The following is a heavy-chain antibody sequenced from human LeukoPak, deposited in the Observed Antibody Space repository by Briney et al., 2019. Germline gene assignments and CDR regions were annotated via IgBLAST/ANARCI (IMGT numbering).Heavy chain of an antibody. V-gene: IGHV3-23*01. CDR2: ISGSGGST. CDR3: AKVRGRHYYDSHFDY. D-gene: IGHD3-22*01. CDR1: GFTFSSYA. J-gene: IGHJ4*02. Sequence: GGSLRLSCAASGFTFSSYATSWVRQAPGKGLEWVSAISGSGGSTYYADSVKGRFTISRDNSKNTLYLQMNSLRAEDTAVYYCAKVRGRHYYDSHFDYWGQGTLVTVSS.